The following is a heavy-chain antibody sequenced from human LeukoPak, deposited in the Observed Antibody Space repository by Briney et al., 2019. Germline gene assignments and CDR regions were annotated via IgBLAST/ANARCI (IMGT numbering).Heavy chain of an antibody. V-gene: IGHV3-66*03. J-gene: IGHJ4*02. CDR1: GFTFSSNS. CDR3: ARLGIVVVPAAPWGNY. D-gene: IGHD2-2*01. CDR2: IYSGTI. Sequence: GGSLRLSCTVSGFTFSSNSMSWVRQAPGKGLEWVSFIYSGTIHYSDSVKGRFTISRDNSKNTLYLQMNSLRAEDTAVYYCARLGIVVVPAAPWGNYWGQGTLVTVSS.